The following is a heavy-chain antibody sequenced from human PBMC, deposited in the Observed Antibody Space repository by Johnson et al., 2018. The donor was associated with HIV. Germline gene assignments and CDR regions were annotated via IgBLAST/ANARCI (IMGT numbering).Heavy chain of an antibody. CDR3: ATRDPTHRPGVFDI. J-gene: IGHJ3*02. D-gene: IGHD1-14*01. Sequence: QVQLVESGGGLVKPGGSLRLSCAASGFTFSDYYMSWIRQAPGKGLEWISYISSSGSTIYYADSVKGRFTISRDNAKNSLYLQMNSLRAEDTAGYYCATRDPTHRPGVFDIWGQGTIVTISS. CDR2: ISSSGSTI. V-gene: IGHV3-11*04. CDR1: GFTFSDYY.